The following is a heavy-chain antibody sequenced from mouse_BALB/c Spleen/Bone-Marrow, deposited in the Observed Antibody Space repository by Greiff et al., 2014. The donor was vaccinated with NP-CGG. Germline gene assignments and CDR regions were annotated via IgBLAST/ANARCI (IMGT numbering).Heavy chain of an antibody. V-gene: IGHV14-3*02. J-gene: IGHJ2*01. CDR2: IDPANGNT. D-gene: IGHD2-4*01. CDR1: GFNIKDTY. Sequence: VQLQQSGAELVKPGASVKLSCTASGFNIKDTYMHWVKQRPEQGLEWNGRIDPANGNTKYDPKFQGKATITADTSSNTAYLQLSSLTSEDTAVYYCARLITTDYWGQGTTLTVSS. CDR3: ARLITTDY.